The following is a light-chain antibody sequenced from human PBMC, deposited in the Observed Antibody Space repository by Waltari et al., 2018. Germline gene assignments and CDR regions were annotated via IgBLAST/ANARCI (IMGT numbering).Light chain of an antibody. CDR1: QSISNL. Sequence: DNQMTQSPSTLSASIGDRLTITCRASQSISNLLAWYQQKPGKAPKLLIYKASSLESGVPSRFSGSGSGTDFTLTISSLQPDDFATYYCQQYNTYPLTFGGGTKVEIK. J-gene: IGKJ4*01. V-gene: IGKV1-5*03. CDR2: KAS. CDR3: QQYNTYPLT.